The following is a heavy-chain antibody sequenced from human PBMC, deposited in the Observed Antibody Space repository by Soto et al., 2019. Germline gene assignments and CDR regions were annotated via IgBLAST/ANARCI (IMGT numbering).Heavy chain of an antibody. CDR3: AKDLIDYSNSYFDY. D-gene: IGHD4-4*01. V-gene: IGHV3-23*01. J-gene: IGHJ4*02. CDR2: ITSVGYT. Sequence: EVQLLESGGGLVQPGGSLRLSCATSGFGFSNYALSWVRQAPGKGLEWVAAITSVGYTYYVDSLKGRFTISRDNSKNTLYLQMNSLRAEDTAVYYCAKDLIDYSNSYFDYWGQGTLVTVSS. CDR1: GFGFSNYA.